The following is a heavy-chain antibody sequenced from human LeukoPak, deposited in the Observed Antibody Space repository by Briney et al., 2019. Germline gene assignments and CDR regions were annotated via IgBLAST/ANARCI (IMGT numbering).Heavy chain of an antibody. CDR2: INHSGST. CDR1: GGSFSGYY. Sequence: SETLSLTCAVYGGSFSGYYWSWIRQPPGKGLEWIGEINHSGSTNYNPSLKSRVTISVDTSKNQFSLKLSSVTAADTAVYYCARGGEWLYTYRALDYWGQRTLVTVSS. V-gene: IGHV4-34*01. J-gene: IGHJ4*02. CDR3: ARGGEWLYTYRALDY. D-gene: IGHD3-3*01.